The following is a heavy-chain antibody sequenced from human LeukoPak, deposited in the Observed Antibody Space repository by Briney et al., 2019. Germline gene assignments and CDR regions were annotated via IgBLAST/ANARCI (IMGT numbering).Heavy chain of an antibody. CDR1: GGTFSSYA. CDR3: ARTNTDNYYYYYMDV. CDR2: IIPIFGTA. D-gene: IGHD2-8*01. Sequence: SVKVSCKASGGTFSSYAISWVRQAPGQGLEWMGGIIPIFGTANYAQKFQGRVTITADKSTSTAYMELSRLRSDDTAVYYCARTNTDNYYYYYMDVWGKGTTVTISS. V-gene: IGHV1-69*06. J-gene: IGHJ6*03.